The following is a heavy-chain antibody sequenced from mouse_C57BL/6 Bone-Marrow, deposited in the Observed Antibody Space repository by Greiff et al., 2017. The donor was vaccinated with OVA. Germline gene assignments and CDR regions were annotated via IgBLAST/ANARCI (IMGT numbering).Heavy chain of an antibody. CDR2: IDPNSGGT. J-gene: IGHJ1*03. Sequence: QVQLKESGAELVKPGASVKLSGLAWGEACTSYALHWLKQRPGRGLWWIGRIDPNSGGTKYNEKFKSKATLTVDKPSSTAYMQLSSLTSEDSAVDYCARGYGSSHYWYFDVWGTGTTVTVSS. CDR3: ARGYGSSHYWYFDV. V-gene: IGHV1-72*01. CDR1: GEACTSYA. D-gene: IGHD1-1*01.